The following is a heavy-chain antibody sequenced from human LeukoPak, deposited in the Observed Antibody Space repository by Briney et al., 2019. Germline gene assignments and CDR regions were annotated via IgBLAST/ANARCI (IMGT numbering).Heavy chain of an antibody. CDR2: IYSGGST. Sequence: GRSLRLSCAASGFTVSSNYMSWVRQAPGKGLEWVSVIYSGGSTYYADSVKGRFTISRDNAKSTLYLQMNSLRAEDTAVYYCARRSDSYSIDYWGQGILVTVSS. D-gene: IGHD2-21*02. J-gene: IGHJ4*02. CDR3: ARRSDSYSIDY. V-gene: IGHV3-53*01. CDR1: GFTVSSNY.